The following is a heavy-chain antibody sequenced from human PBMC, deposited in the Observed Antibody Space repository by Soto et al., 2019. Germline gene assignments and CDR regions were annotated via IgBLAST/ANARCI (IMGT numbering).Heavy chain of an antibody. J-gene: IGHJ6*03. CDR1: GYSFTSYW. CDR3: AGRSNNFWSGYHHTYYYYYMDV. V-gene: IGHV5-51*01. CDR2: IYPGDSDT. Sequence: GESLKISCKGSGYSFTSYWIGWVRQMPGKGLEWMGIIYPGDSDTRYSPSFQGQVTISADKSISTAYLQWSSLKASDTAMYYCAGRSNNFWSGYHHTYYYYYMDVWGKGTTVTVSS. D-gene: IGHD3-3*01.